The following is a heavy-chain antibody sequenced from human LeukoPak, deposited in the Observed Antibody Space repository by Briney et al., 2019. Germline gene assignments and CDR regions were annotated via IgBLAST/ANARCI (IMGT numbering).Heavy chain of an antibody. CDR2: ISSSGSTI. CDR3: ARARDHSSVATIVY. CDR1: GFTFSSYE. Sequence: GGSLRLPCAASGFTFSSYEMNWVRQAPGKGLEWVSYISSSGSTIYYADSVKGRFTISRDNAKNSLHLQMNSLRAEDTAVYYCARARDHSSVATIVYWGQGTLVTVSS. V-gene: IGHV3-48*03. D-gene: IGHD5-12*01. J-gene: IGHJ4*02.